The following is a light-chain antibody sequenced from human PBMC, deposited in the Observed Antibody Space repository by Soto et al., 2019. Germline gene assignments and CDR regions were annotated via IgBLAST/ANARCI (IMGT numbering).Light chain of an antibody. V-gene: IGLV2-14*01. CDR3: SSYTSSSTYV. CDR2: EVT. Sequence: SVLTQPASVSGSPGQPITISCTGTSSDVGEYNSVSWYQQHPGKAPKLIMYEVTNRPSGVSDRLSGSKSGNTASLTISGLQAEDEADYYCSSYTSSSTYVFGVGTKVTVL. J-gene: IGLJ1*01. CDR1: SSDVGEYNS.